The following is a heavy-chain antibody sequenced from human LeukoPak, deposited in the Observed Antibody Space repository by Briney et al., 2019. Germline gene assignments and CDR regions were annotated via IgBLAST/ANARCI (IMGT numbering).Heavy chain of an antibody. J-gene: IGHJ4*02. Sequence: GESLKISCKGSGYSFTTYWIGWVRQMPGRGLEWMGIIYPGDSDTRYSPSFQGQVSISADKSISTAYLQWSSLKASDTAMYYCARQFRDSSGYYSYYFDYWGQGTLVTVSS. CDR3: ARQFRDSSGYYSYYFDY. CDR1: GYSFTTYW. CDR2: IYPGDSDT. D-gene: IGHD3-22*01. V-gene: IGHV5-51*01.